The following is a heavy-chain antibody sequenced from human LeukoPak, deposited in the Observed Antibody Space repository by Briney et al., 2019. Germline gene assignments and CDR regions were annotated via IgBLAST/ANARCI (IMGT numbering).Heavy chain of an antibody. Sequence: PGGSLRLSCAASGFTFSSYAMSWVRQAPGKGLEWVSAISSSGGSTYYADSVKGRFTISRDNSKNTLYLQMNSLRAEDTAAYYCAKSPYDILTGYIYNWFDPWGQGTLVTVSS. CDR2: ISSSGGST. D-gene: IGHD3-9*01. CDR1: GFTFSSYA. V-gene: IGHV3-23*01. CDR3: AKSPYDILTGYIYNWFDP. J-gene: IGHJ5*02.